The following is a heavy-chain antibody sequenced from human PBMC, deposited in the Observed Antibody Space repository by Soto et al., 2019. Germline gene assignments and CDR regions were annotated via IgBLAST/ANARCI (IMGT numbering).Heavy chain of an antibody. D-gene: IGHD6-6*01. CDR2: INHSGST. V-gene: IGHV4-34*01. J-gene: IGHJ5*02. CDR1: GGSFSGYY. Sequence: PSETLSLTCAVYGGSFSGYYWIFIRHPPWKWLEWIVEINHSGSTNCNPSLKSRVTISVDTSKNQFSLKLSSVTAADTAVYYCARGGGIAARPVRGLARFDPWGQGTLVTVSS. CDR3: ARGGGIAARPVRGLARFDP.